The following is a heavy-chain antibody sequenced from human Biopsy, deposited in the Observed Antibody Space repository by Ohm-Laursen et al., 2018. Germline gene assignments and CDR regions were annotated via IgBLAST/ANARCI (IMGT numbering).Heavy chain of an antibody. CDR3: ALQSVAQMKNFDY. D-gene: IGHD6-19*01. V-gene: IGHV1-18*01. CDR2: ISAYNGQT. Sequence: GSSVKASCKASGYSLSTFGLNWVRQAPGLGLEWMGWISAYNGQTSYAPNFQGRLIMTTDTSTGTAYMELRSLRSDDTAMYYCALQSVAQMKNFDYWGQGTLVTVSS. J-gene: IGHJ4*02. CDR1: GYSLSTFG.